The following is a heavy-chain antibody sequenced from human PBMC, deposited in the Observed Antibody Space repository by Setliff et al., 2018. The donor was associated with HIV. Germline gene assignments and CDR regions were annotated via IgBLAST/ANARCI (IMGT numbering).Heavy chain of an antibody. D-gene: IGHD3-10*01. CDR2: INAGNGNT. J-gene: IGHJ4*02. CDR1: GYTFTSYA. V-gene: IGHV1-3*01. Sequence: ASVKVSCKASGYTFTSYAMHWVRQAPGQRLEWMGWINAGNGNTKYSQKFQGRVTITRDTSASTAYMELSSLRSEDTAVYYCARDASRSRVVRGATLPDYWGQGTLVTVSS. CDR3: ARDASRSRVVRGATLPDY.